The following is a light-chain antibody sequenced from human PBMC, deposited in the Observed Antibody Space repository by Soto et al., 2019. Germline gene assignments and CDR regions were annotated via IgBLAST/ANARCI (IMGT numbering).Light chain of an antibody. Sequence: DIQMTQCPSSLSASVGDRFTISCQASQNINNYLNWYQQKPGRAPKLLIYDASNLEAGVPSRFRGSGSGTDFTFTISRLQPEDIATYYCQQYENLPTFGQGTRLEI. CDR1: QNINNY. J-gene: IGKJ5*01. CDR3: QQYENLPT. CDR2: DAS. V-gene: IGKV1-33*01.